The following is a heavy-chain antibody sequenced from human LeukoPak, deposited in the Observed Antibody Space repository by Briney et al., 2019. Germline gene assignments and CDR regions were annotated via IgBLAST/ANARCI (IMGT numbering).Heavy chain of an antibody. J-gene: IGHJ5*02. CDR1: GFTFSRYW. CDR2: INSDGSST. Sequence: PGGSLRLSCAASGFTFSRYWMHWVRQGPGKGLVWVSRINSDGSSTSYADSVKGRFTISRDNAKNTLYLQMNSLGAEDTAVYYCAREYSTGFDPWGQGTLVTVSS. D-gene: IGHD2-15*01. CDR3: AREYSTGFDP. V-gene: IGHV3-74*01.